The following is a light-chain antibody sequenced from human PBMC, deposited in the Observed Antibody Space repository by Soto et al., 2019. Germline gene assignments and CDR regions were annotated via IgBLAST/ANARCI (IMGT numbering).Light chain of an antibody. CDR2: EAS. Sequence: DIQMTQSPSSLSASVGDRVTITCQASQAIGNYLTWYQQKPGKAPKLLIYEASNLETGVPSRFSGSGSGTDFTFTINSLQPEDIATYYCQQYDDLPFTFGGGTKVGIK. CDR1: QAIGNY. V-gene: IGKV1-33*01. J-gene: IGKJ4*01. CDR3: QQYDDLPFT.